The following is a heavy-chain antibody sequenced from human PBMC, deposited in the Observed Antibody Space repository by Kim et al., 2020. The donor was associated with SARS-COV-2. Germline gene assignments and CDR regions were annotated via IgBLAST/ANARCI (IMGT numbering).Heavy chain of an antibody. V-gene: IGHV1-69*02. Sequence: SVKVSCKASGGTFSSYTINWVRQAPGQGLEWMGRIIPILGIANYAQKFQGRVTITADTSTSTAYMELSSLRSEDTAVYYCARVDPGYSGYDFWDYGMDVWGQGTTVTVSS. D-gene: IGHD5-12*01. CDR1: GGTFSSYT. CDR3: ARVDPGYSGYDFWDYGMDV. J-gene: IGHJ6*02. CDR2: IIPILGIA.